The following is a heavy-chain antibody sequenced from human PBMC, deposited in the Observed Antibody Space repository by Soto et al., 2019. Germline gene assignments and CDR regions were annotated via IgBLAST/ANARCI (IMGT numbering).Heavy chain of an antibody. Sequence: EVQLVESGGGLVKPGESLRLSCTFTFSSYSLNWVRQAPGKGLEGVSSISSGSAYIKYADSVKGRFTISRDNANNLLYLKRRSLRVDASAVYYCTSDEGGSYDNWFNPWGQGTLVTVSS. J-gene: IGHJ5*02. D-gene: IGHD1-26*01. CDR2: ISSGSAYI. CDR1: TFSSYS. V-gene: IGHV3-21*01. CDR3: TSDEGGSYDNWFNP.